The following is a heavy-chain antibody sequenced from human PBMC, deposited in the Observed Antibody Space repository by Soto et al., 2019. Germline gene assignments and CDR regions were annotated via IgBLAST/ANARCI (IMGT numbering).Heavy chain of an antibody. CDR3: ARDDRKRLTENWFDP. CDR2: IYYSGST. V-gene: IGHV4-31*03. J-gene: IGHJ5*02. Sequence: PSETLSLTCTVSGVSIPNGGYYWSWIRQHPGQGLEWIGYIYYSGSTYYNPSLKSRVTISLDTSQNQFSLRLTSVTAADSAVYYCARDDRKRLTENWFDPWGLGTLVTVSS. CDR1: GVSIPNGGYY. D-gene: IGHD3-16*02.